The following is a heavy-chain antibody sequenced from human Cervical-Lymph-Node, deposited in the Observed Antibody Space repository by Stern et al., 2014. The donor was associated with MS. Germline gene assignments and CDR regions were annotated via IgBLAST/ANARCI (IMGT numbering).Heavy chain of an antibody. V-gene: IGHV4-59*01. CDR2: IYYSGST. Sequence: VQLVESGPGLVKPSETLSLTCTVSGGSISGYYWSWLRQPPGNGLEWIGFIYYSGSTNYNPSLKSRVTISIDTSENQFSLKLSSVTAADTAVYYCARGSTSLFFQHWGQGTLVTVSS. J-gene: IGHJ1*01. CDR3: ARGSTSLFFQH. CDR1: GGSISGYY. D-gene: IGHD2/OR15-2a*01.